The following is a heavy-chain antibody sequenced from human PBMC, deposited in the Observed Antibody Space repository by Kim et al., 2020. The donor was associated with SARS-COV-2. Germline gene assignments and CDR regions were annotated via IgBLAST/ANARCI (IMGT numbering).Heavy chain of an antibody. D-gene: IGHD2-8*01. J-gene: IGHJ4*02. CDR1: GYTFTSYY. CDR2: INPSGGST. CDR3: ARSVLMVYAIFGLGY. V-gene: IGHV1-46*01. Sequence: ASVKVSCKASGYTFTSYYMHWVRQAPGQGLEWMGIINPSGGSTSYAQKFQGRVTMTRDTSTSTVYMELSSLRSEDTAVYYCARSVLMVYAIFGLGYWGQGTLVTVSS.